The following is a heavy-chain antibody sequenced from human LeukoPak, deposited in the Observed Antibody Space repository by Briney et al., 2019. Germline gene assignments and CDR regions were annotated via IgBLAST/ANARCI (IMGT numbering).Heavy chain of an antibody. D-gene: IGHD3-3*01. Sequence: SETLSLTCAVSGGSISSSNWWSWVRQPPGKGLEWIGEINHSGSTNYNPSLKSRVTISVDTSKNLFSLKLSSVTAADTAVYYCARGGMTIFGVVIGRAFDYWGQGTLVTVSS. CDR2: INHSGST. J-gene: IGHJ4*02. CDR1: GGSISSSNW. CDR3: ARGGMTIFGVVIGRAFDY. V-gene: IGHV4-4*02.